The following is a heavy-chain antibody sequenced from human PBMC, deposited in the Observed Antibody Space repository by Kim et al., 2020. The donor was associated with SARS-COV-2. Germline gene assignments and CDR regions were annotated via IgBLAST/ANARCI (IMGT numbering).Heavy chain of an antibody. J-gene: IGHJ2*01. CDR2: INYSGTT. CDR1: GVSIINHN. CDR3: ARGINTGGAGF. D-gene: IGHD1-1*01. Sequence: SETLSLTCTVSGVSIINHNWNWIRQPPGKGLEWIGYINYSGTTNYSPSLKSRLTISMDTSKNQFSLKMNSVTAADTAVYYCARGINTGGAGFWGPGPLVT. V-gene: IGHV4-59*11.